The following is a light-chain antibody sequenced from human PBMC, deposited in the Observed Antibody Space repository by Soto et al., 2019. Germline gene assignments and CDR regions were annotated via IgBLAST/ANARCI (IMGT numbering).Light chain of an antibody. Sequence: QSVLTQPASVSGSPGQSITISCTGTSSDVGGYNYVSWYQQHPGKAPKLMIYEVSNRPSGVAKRFSGSKSGNPGSLTIAGLQADDEADYYCSSYTSSSTPYVFGTGTKVTVL. CDR2: EVS. J-gene: IGLJ1*01. CDR3: SSYTSSSTPYV. CDR1: SSDVGGYNY. V-gene: IGLV2-14*01.